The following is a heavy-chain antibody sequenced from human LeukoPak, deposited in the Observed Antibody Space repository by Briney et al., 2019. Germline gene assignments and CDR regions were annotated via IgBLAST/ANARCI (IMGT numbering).Heavy chain of an antibody. CDR3: ACTPGYSYGYSFDY. D-gene: IGHD5-18*01. Sequence: SETLSLTCAVYGGCFSGDYWSWIRQPPGKGLEWIGEINHSGSTNYNPSLKSRVTISVDTSKNQFSLKLSSVTAADTAVYYCACTPGYSYGYSFDYWGQGTLVTVSS. J-gene: IGHJ4*02. CDR1: GGCFSGDY. V-gene: IGHV4-34*01. CDR2: INHSGST.